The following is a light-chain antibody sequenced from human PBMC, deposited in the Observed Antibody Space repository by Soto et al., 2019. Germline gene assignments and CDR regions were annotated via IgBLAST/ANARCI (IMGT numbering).Light chain of an antibody. CDR3: QQSARSRT. J-gene: IGKJ1*01. Sequence: GSSLWVGTQSWSTRERAIHSRRASQSVTNNYLAWFQQKPGQAPRLLMYGASSRATGIPDRFSGSGSGTDFTLTITRLEPDDFAVYYCQQSARSRTFCQGAKVDIK. V-gene: IGKV3-20*01. CDR1: QSVTNNY. CDR2: GAS.